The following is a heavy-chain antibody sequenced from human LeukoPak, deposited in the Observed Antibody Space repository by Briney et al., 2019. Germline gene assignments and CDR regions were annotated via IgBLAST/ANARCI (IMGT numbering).Heavy chain of an antibody. D-gene: IGHD2-2*01. J-gene: IGHJ5*02. CDR2: IIPIFGTA. V-gene: IGHV1-69*06. CDR3: AWGGGHCSSTSCYAGNWFDP. Sequence: SVKVSCKASGGTFSGYAISWVRQAPGQGLEWMGGIIPIFGTANYAQKFQGRVTITADKSTSTAYMELSSLRSEDTAVYYCAWGGGHCSSTSCYAGNWFDPWGQGTLVTVSS. CDR1: GGTFSGYA.